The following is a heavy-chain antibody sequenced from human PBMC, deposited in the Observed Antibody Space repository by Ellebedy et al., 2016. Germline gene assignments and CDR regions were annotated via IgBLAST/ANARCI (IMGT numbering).Heavy chain of an antibody. CDR3: ARDRGERGLLSFFDL. CDR1: GFTFHNFG. D-gene: IGHD2/OR15-2a*01. V-gene: IGHV3-21*01. J-gene: IGHJ4*02. CDR2: ISGSLEHK. Sequence: GGSLRLSCSASGFTFHNFGMNWVRQAPGKGLEWVASISGSLEHKSYTDSVRGRFTISRDTTKNSVFLQMGSLRAEDTAVYYCARDRGERGLLSFFDLWGQGTLVTVS.